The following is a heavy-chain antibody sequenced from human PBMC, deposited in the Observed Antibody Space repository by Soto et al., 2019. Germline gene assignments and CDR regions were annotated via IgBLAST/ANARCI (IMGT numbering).Heavy chain of an antibody. CDR1: GFTFSSYG. Sequence: GGSLRFSCAASGFTFSSYGMHWVRQAPGKGLEWVAVIWYDGSNKYYADSVKGRFTISRDNSKNTLYLQMNSLRAEDTAVYYCARVVGSGWCGDYWGQGTLVTVSS. V-gene: IGHV3-33*01. D-gene: IGHD6-19*01. J-gene: IGHJ4*02. CDR3: ARVVGSGWCGDY. CDR2: IWYDGSNK.